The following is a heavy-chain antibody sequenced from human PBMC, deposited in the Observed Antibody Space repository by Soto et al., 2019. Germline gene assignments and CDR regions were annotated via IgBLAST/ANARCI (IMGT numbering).Heavy chain of an antibody. CDR2: IIPTFGTP. CDR3: ARERDDYGSENYYNRIDF. V-gene: IGHV1-69*01. D-gene: IGHD3-10*01. Sequence: QVQLVQSGAEVKKPGSSVKVSCKASGGIFSTYAISWLRRAPGQGLELMGGIIPTFGTPNYAHRFQGRVTITADESTSTAYQELSRLRSEDTDVYYCARERDDYGSENYYNRIDFWGQGTLVTVSS. CDR1: GGIFSTYA. J-gene: IGHJ4*02.